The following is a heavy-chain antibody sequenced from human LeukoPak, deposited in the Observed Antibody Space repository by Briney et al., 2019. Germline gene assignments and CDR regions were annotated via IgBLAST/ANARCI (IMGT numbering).Heavy chain of an antibody. D-gene: IGHD6-13*01. CDR1: GGSFNDYS. Sequence: KPSETLSLTCGVHGGSFNDYSWTWIRQSPGKGLEWIGDINHSGSTTYNPPLKSRFTMSVDASKNQFSLRLSSVTAADTAVYYCARLGLYTSSWYRYYYFDYWGQGTLVTVSS. CDR2: INHSGST. V-gene: IGHV4-34*01. CDR3: ARLGLYTSSWYRYYYFDY. J-gene: IGHJ4*02.